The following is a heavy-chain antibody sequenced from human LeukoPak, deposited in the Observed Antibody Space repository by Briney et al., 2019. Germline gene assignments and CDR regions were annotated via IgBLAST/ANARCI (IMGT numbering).Heavy chain of an antibody. D-gene: IGHD6-13*01. Sequence: HPGRSLRLSCAASGFTFSSYGMHWVRQAPGKGLEWVAVISYDGSNKYYADSVKGRFTISRDNSKNTLYLQMNSLRAEDTAVYYCAKHTHYRIAAAADVGNWFDPWGQGTLVTVSS. J-gene: IGHJ5*02. CDR3: AKHTHYRIAAAADVGNWFDP. CDR2: ISYDGSNK. CDR1: GFTFSSYG. V-gene: IGHV3-30*18.